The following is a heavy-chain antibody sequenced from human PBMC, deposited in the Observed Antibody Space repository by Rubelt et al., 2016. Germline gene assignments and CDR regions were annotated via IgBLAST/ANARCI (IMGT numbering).Heavy chain of an antibody. CDR1: GASVSGSA. J-gene: IGHJ3*02. CDR2: IFLNGRT. Sequence: SLTCTVSGASVSGSAWSWIRQPPGKGLEWLAYIFLNGRTKYNPSLKSRLTISEDTSTNHISLRLISLRLSSVTAADTAVYYCARGGYGSQEATDALDIWGLGTMVTVSS. V-gene: IGHV4-59*02. CDR3: ARGGYGSQEATDALDI. D-gene: IGHD4-17*01.